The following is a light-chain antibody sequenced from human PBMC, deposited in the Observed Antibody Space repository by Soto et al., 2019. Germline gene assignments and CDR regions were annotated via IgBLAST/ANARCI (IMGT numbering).Light chain of an antibody. V-gene: IGLV2-14*01. CDR3: SSYTSISTYV. CDR1: SSDVGGFNY. Sequence: QSALSQPASVSGSPGQSITISCTATSSDVGGFNYVSWVQQHPGKAPKLMIYEVSNRPSGVSNRFSGSKSCNTASLTISGLQAEDEADYYCSSYTSISTYVFGTGTKVTVL. J-gene: IGLJ1*01. CDR2: EVS.